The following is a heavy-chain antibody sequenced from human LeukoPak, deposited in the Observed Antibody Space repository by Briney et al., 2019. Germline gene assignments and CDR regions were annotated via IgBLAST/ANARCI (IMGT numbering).Heavy chain of an antibody. CDR2: INPYNGDS. CDR1: GYTFTGYY. Sequence: ASVKVSCKASGYTFTGYYMNWVRQAPGQGLEWMGWINPYNGDSNYAQKLQGRVTMTRDTSISTVYMVLSGLKSDDTAVYYCARYLTMIVVALGYWGQGTLVTVSS. J-gene: IGHJ4*02. V-gene: IGHV1-2*02. CDR3: ARYLTMIVVALGY. D-gene: IGHD3-22*01.